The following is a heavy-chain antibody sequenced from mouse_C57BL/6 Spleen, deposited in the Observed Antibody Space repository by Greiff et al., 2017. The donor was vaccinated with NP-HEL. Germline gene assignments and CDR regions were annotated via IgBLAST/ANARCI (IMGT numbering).Heavy chain of an antibody. CDR1: GYAFSSSW. Sequence: QVQLQQSGPELVKPGASVKISCKASGYAFSSSWMNWVKQRPGKGLEWIGRIYPGDGDTNYNGKLKGKATLTVDKSSSTAYMQLSSLTSEDSAIYFCATALYYYAMDYWGQGTSVTVSS. CDR3: ATALYYYAMDY. V-gene: IGHV1-82*01. D-gene: IGHD3-1*01. J-gene: IGHJ4*01. CDR2: IYPGDGDT.